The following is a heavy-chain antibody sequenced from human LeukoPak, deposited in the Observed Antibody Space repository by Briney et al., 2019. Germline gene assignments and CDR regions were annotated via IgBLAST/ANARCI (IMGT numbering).Heavy chain of an antibody. Sequence: PGGSLRLSCAASGFTFSSYAMSWVRQAPGKGLEWASAISGSGGSTYYADSVKGRFTISRDNSKNTLYLQMNSLRAEDTAVYYCATPRGQWLVEKYLQHWGQGTLVTVSS. J-gene: IGHJ1*01. CDR1: GFTFSSYA. CDR2: ISGSGGST. CDR3: ATPRGQWLVEKYLQH. V-gene: IGHV3-23*01. D-gene: IGHD6-19*01.